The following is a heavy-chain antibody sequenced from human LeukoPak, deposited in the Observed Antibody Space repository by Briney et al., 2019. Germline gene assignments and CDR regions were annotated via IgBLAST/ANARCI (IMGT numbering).Heavy chain of an antibody. CDR1: GFTFDSYS. V-gene: IGHV3-21*01. CDR2: ISSSSNYI. CDR3: ARDYLVVPAAMWWFDP. D-gene: IGHD2-2*01. Sequence: GGSLRLSCAASGFTFDSYSMNWVRQAPGKGLEWVSSISSSSNYIYYVDSVKGRFTISRDNAKNSLYLQMNSLRAEDTAVYYCARDYLVVPAAMWWFDPWGQGTLVTVSS. J-gene: IGHJ5*02.